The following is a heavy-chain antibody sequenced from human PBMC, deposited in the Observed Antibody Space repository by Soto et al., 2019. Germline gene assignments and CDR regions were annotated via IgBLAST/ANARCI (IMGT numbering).Heavy chain of an antibody. V-gene: IGHV1-18*04. D-gene: IGHD3-9*01. CDR3: AREGYYDILTGYRYYGMDV. CDR1: GYTFTSYG. J-gene: IGHJ6*02. CDR2: ISAYNGNT. Sequence: QVQLVQSGAEVKKPGAAVKVSCNASGYTFTSYGISWVRQAPGQGLEWMGGISAYNGNTNYAQKLQGRVTMTTDTSTSTAYMELRSLRSDDTAVYYCAREGYYDILTGYRYYGMDVWGQGTTVTVSS.